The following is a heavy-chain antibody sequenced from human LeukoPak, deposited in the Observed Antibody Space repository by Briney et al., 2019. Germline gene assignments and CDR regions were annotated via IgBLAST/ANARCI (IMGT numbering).Heavy chain of an antibody. Sequence: SETLSLTCAVCGGSFSGYYWSWIRQPPGKGLEWIGEINHSGSTNHNPSLKSRVTISVDTSKNQFSLKLSSVTAADTAVYYCARAVDYGVTGIDYWGQGTLVTVSS. CDR2: INHSGST. J-gene: IGHJ4*02. CDR1: GGSFSGYY. D-gene: IGHD4-17*01. CDR3: ARAVDYGVTGIDY. V-gene: IGHV4-34*01.